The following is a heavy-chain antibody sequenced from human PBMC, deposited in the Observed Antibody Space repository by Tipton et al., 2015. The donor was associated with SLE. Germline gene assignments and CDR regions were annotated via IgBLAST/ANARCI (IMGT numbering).Heavy chain of an antibody. CDR1: DYSISSTYY. CDR2: IYHTGTT. D-gene: IGHD5-24*01. CDR3: ASVDLKMATIDY. V-gene: IGHV4-38-2*01. J-gene: IGHJ4*02. Sequence: TLSLTCVVSDYSISSTYYWGWIRQPPGKGLEWIGNIYHTGTTYYIPSLKSRVTISIDTSKNNFSLKMTAVTAEDTAVYYCASVDLKMATIDYWGQGTLVTVYS.